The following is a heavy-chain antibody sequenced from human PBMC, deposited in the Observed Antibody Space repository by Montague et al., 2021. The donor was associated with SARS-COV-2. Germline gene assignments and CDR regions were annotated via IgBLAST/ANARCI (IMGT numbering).Heavy chain of an antibody. CDR2: IYWNDDK. CDR1: GFSLDSRGVG. J-gene: IGHJ4*02. CDR3: AHKNSGWPIEFAN. D-gene: IGHD6-19*01. V-gene: IGHV2-5*01. Sequence: PALVKPTQTLTLTCTFSGFSLDSRGVGVGWIRQPPGKALECLALIYWNDDKRYSPSLKTRLTVTKDTSKNRVVLTTTNMDPVDTATYFCAHKNSGWPIEFANWGQGALATVSS.